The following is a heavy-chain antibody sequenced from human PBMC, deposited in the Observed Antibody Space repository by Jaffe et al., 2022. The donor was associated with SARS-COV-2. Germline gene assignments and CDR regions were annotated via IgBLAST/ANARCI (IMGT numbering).Heavy chain of an antibody. CDR1: GGSISSSSYY. Sequence: QLQLQESGPGLVKPSETLSLTCTVSGGSISSSSYYWGWIRQPPGKGLEWIGSIYYSGSTYYNPSLKSRVTISVDTSKNQFSLKLSSVTAADTAVYYCARRVVGARGTFDYWGQGTLVTVSS. J-gene: IGHJ4*02. D-gene: IGHD1-26*01. V-gene: IGHV4-39*01. CDR3: ARRVVGARGTFDY. CDR2: IYYSGST.